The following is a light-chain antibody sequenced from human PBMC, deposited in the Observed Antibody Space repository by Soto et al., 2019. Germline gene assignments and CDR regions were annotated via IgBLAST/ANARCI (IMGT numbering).Light chain of an antibody. CDR3: QQYGSSPFT. J-gene: IGKJ5*01. CDR2: GAS. V-gene: IGKV3-15*01. Sequence: DIVMTQSPATLSVSPWERATLSCRASQTLGSNLAWYQQKPGQPPRLLIYGASTRATGVPARISGSGSGTDFTLTISRLEPEDFAVYYCQQYGSSPFTFGQGTRLEIK. CDR1: QTLGSN.